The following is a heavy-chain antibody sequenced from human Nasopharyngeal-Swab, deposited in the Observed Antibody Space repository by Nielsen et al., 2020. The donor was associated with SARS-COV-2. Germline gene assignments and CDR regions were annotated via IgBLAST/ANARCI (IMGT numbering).Heavy chain of an antibody. D-gene: IGHD4-17*01. Sequence: GGSLRLSCAASGFTFSSYAMSWVRQAPGKGLEWVSAISGSGGSTYYADSVKGRFTISRDNSKNTLYLQMNSLRAEDTAVYYCAKYYGDYPYYYDHMDVWGKGTTVPSP. CDR2: ISGSGGST. V-gene: IGHV3-23*01. CDR3: AKYYGDYPYYYDHMDV. CDR1: GFTFSSYA. J-gene: IGHJ6*03.